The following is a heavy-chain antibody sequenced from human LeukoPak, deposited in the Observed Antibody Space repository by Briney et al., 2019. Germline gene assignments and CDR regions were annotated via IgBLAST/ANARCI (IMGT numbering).Heavy chain of an antibody. J-gene: IGHJ4*02. CDR2: ISVSGGST. D-gene: IGHD3-10*01. CDR3: AKKVTGSYNNPLDY. CDR1: GFTFSSYA. V-gene: IGHV3-23*01. Sequence: PGGSLRLSCAASGFTFSSYAMSWVRQAPGKGLEWVSAISVSGGSTYYADSVKGRFTISRDNSKNTLYLQMNSLTAEDTAVYYCAKKVTGSYNNPLDYWGQGTLGTVSP.